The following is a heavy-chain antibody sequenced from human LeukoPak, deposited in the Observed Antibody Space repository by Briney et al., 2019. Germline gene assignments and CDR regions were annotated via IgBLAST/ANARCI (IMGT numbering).Heavy chain of an antibody. CDR1: GFTFSSYA. CDR3: ARERLRPKLRYFDSGWFDP. D-gene: IGHD3-9*01. V-gene: IGHV3-30*04. J-gene: IGHJ5*02. Sequence: GGSLRLSCAASGFTFSSYAMHWVRQAPGKGLEWVAVISYDGSNKYYAGSVKGRFTISRDNSKNTLCLQMNSLRAEDTAVYYCARERLRPKLRYFDSGWFDPWGQGTLVTVSS. CDR2: ISYDGSNK.